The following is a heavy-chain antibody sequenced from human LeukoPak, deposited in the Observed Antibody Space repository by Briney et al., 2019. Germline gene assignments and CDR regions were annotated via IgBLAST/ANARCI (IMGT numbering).Heavy chain of an antibody. J-gene: IGHJ4*02. CDR2: IKPDGGEK. Sequence: PGGSLRLSCAASGFTFTDYSMTWVRQAPGKGLEWVANIKPDGGEKYYVDSVKGRFTISRDNAKKSLYLQMNSLRAEDTAVYYCARHVDLDYCGQGTLVSVSS. D-gene: IGHD3/OR15-3a*01. CDR3: ARHVDLDY. CDR1: GFTFTDYS. V-gene: IGHV3-7*01.